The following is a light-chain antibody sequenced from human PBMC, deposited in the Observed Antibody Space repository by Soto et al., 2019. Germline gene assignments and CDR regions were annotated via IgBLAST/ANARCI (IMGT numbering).Light chain of an antibody. Sequence: DIQMTQSPSTLSASVGDRVTITCRASQSLNNELAWYQQKPGKAPNLLMYDASTLERGVPSRFSGTGSGTEFTLTISGLQPDDSATYYCQQYNSFPKTFGQGTKVDIK. CDR1: QSLNNE. V-gene: IGKV1-5*01. J-gene: IGKJ1*01. CDR3: QQYNSFPKT. CDR2: DAS.